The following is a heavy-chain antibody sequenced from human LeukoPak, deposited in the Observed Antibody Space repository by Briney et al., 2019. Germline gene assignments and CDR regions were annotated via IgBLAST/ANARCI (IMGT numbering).Heavy chain of an antibody. CDR2: INPNSGGT. CDR3: ARDPFGGWYLYGMDV. Sequence: GASVKVSCKASGYTFTGYYIHWVRQAPGQGLEWMGWINPNSGGTNYAQKFQGRVTMTRDTSISTAYMELSRLRSDDTAVYYCARDPFGGWYLYGMDVWGQGTTVTVSS. V-gene: IGHV1-2*02. CDR1: GYTFTGYY. D-gene: IGHD6-19*01. J-gene: IGHJ6*02.